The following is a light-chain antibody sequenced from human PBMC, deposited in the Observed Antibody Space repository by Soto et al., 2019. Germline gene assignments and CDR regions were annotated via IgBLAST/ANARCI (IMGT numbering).Light chain of an antibody. CDR3: HQSESWPLT. Sequence: EIVMTQSPATLSVSPGDRATLSCRASQSVTTNLAWFQQKPGQAPRLLIYGASTRATGIPARFSGSGSVTEFTLTISSLQSEDFAVYYCHQSESWPLTFGGGTKVDIK. CDR2: GAS. V-gene: IGKV3-15*01. J-gene: IGKJ4*01. CDR1: QSVTTN.